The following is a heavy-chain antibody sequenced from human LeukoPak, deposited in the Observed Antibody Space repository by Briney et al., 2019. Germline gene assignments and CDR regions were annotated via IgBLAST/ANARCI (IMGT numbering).Heavy chain of an antibody. CDR3: GTLRGAGTAVFDS. CDR2: IHSGGTT. D-gene: IGHD6-19*01. J-gene: IGHJ4*02. CDR1: GGSISPYY. Sequence: SETLSLTCTVSGGSISPYYWAWIRQSAGKGLEFIGRIHSGGTTNYSPSLKSRVTISVDTSKNQFSLKLSSVTAADTALYYCGTLRGAGTAVFDSWGQGTLVTVSS. V-gene: IGHV4-4*07.